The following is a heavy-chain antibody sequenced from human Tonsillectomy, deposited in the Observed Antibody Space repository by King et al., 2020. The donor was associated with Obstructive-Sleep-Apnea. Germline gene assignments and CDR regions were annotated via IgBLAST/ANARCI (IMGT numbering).Heavy chain of an antibody. D-gene: IGHD3-10*01. J-gene: IGHJ6*02. V-gene: IGHV4-31*03. CDR3: ARAVDGSGSYSYYYNAMDV. CDR2: IYYSGST. CDR1: GGSINSVGYY. Sequence: VQLQESGPGLVKPSQTLSLTCTVSGGSINSVGYYWTWIRQHPGKGLEWIGYIYYSGSTYYNPSLKSRVTISVDTSKNQFSLGLSSVTAADTAVYYCARAVDGSGSYSYYYNAMDVWGQGTTVTVSS.